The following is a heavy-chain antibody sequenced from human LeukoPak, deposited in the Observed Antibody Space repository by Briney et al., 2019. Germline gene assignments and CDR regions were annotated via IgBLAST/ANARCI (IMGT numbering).Heavy chain of an antibody. Sequence: ASVKVSCKASGYTFTSYAMHWVRQAPGQRLEWMGWISAGNGNTKYSQNFQGRVTFISNTSATTAFMELSSLRSEDAAVYYCARDSGSGNNDYWGQGTLVTVSS. CDR2: ISAGNGNT. CDR1: GYTFTSYA. V-gene: IGHV1-3*01. D-gene: IGHD1-26*01. J-gene: IGHJ4*02. CDR3: ARDSGSGNNDY.